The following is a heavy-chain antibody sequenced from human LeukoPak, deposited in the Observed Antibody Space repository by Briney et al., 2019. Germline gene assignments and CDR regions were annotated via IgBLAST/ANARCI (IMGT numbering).Heavy chain of an antibody. V-gene: IGHV3-21*01. CDR1: GFSLSSYS. CDR2: ITISSNFI. CDR3: ARDGHGDGILTGYSYFGMDV. D-gene: IGHD3-9*01. Sequence: GGSPRLSCAASGFSLSSYSMNWVGQAPGKGLDWVSSITISSNFIYYADSVKGRFTISRDNAKNSLYLQINRLRAGDTAVYFCARDGHGDGILTGYSYFGMDVWGQGTTVTVSS. J-gene: IGHJ6*02.